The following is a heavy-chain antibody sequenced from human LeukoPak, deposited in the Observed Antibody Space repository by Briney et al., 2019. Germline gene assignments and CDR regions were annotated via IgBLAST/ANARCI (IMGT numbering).Heavy chain of an antibody. J-gene: IGHJ4*02. CDR3: AKVAWRYYGSGSYYNYFDY. Sequence: GGSLRLSCAASGFSFSFYWMHWVRQAPGKGPVWVSRIKTDGSIADYADSVKGRFTISRDNSKNTLYLQMNSLRAEDTAVYYCAKVAWRYYGSGSYYNYFDYWGQGTLVTVSS. CDR2: IKTDGSIA. D-gene: IGHD3-10*01. V-gene: IGHV3-74*01. CDR1: GFSFSFYW.